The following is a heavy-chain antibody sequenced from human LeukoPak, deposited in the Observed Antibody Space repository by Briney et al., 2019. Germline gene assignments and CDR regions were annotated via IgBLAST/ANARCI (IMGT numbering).Heavy chain of an antibody. Sequence: ASVKVSCKASGYTFTNYGITWVRQAPGQGLEWMGWISAYNGDTHYAQKLQGRVAMTTDTSTRTVYMELRSLRHDDTAVYYCARGPDLGSRGYYYFDYHYYYMDVWGKGTTVAVSS. CDR1: GYTFTNYG. V-gene: IGHV1-18*01. CDR2: ISAYNGDT. J-gene: IGHJ6*03. CDR3: ARGPDLGSRGYYYFDYHYYYMDV. D-gene: IGHD3-22*01.